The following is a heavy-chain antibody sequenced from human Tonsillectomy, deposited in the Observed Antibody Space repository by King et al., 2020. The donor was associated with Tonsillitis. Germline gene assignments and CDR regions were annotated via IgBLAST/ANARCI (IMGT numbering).Heavy chain of an antibody. D-gene: IGHD1-26*01. CDR1: GGSISITNSY. J-gene: IGHJ4*02. CDR3: ARRGGSYGN. CDR2: VYYSGGT. Sequence: QLQESGPGLVKPSETLSLSCTVSGGSISITNSYWGWIRQPPGKGLEWIGSVYYSGGTYYNPSLKSRVTISVDTSKNQFSLKLTSVTAADTAVYYCARRGGSYGNWGQGNLVTASS. V-gene: IGHV4-39*07.